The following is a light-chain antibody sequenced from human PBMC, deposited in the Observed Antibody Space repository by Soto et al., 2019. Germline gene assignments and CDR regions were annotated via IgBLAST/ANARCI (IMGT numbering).Light chain of an antibody. CDR1: QTIGSH. CDR3: QQTYNSPT. Sequence: DIQVTQSPSSLSASVGDRVTFTCRSSQTIGSHLNWYQQKSGKARKLLIYFASTLESGVPSRFSGIGSGTDFTLTIRSLQHDDVATYYCQQTYNSPTFGQGTKVEVK. J-gene: IGKJ1*01. CDR2: FAS. V-gene: IGKV1-39*01.